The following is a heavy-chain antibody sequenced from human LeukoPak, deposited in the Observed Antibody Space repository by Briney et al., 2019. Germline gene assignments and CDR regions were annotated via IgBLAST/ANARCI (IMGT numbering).Heavy chain of an antibody. CDR2: IIPIFGTA. V-gene: IGHV1-69*06. CDR3: ARGDNSGSPFDY. J-gene: IGHJ4*02. CDR1: GGAFSSYA. Sequence: ASVKVSCKASGGAFSSYAISWVRQAPGQGLEWMGGIIPIFGTANYAQKFQGRVTITADKSTSTAYMELSSLRSEDTAVYYCARGDNSGSPFDYWGQGTLVTVSS. D-gene: IGHD1-26*01.